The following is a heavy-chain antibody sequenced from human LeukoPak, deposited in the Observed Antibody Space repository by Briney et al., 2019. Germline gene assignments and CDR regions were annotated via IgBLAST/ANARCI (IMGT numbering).Heavy chain of an antibody. V-gene: IGHV4-59*01. Sequence: SETLSLTYTVSGGSISSYYWSWIRQPPGKGLEWIGYIYYSGSTNYNPSLKSRVTISVDTSKNQFSLKLSSVTAADTAVYYCARGRYSNYLDYWGQGTLVTVSS. J-gene: IGHJ4*02. D-gene: IGHD4-11*01. CDR3: ARGRYSNYLDY. CDR2: IYYSGST. CDR1: GGSISSYY.